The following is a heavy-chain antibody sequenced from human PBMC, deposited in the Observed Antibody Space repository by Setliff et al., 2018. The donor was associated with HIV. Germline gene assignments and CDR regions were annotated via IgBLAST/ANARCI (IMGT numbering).Heavy chain of an antibody. V-gene: IGHV4-34*01. CDR2: INHSGST. J-gene: IGHJ4*02. D-gene: IGHD6-19*01. CDR3: ASQPAYSTDWYPPGYFDF. Sequence: SETLSLTCAVYGGSFSGYYWSWIRQPPGKGLEWIGEINHSGSTNYNMSLKSRVTISVDTARNQFSLKLSSVTAADTAVYYCASQPAYSTDWYPPGYFDFWGQGTLVTSPQ. CDR1: GGSFSGYY.